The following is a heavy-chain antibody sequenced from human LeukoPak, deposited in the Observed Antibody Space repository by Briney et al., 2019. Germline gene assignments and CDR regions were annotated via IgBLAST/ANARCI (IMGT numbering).Heavy chain of an antibody. V-gene: IGHV3-23*01. CDR2: ISGSGGST. CDR1: GFTFSSYA. D-gene: IGHD1-26*01. CDR3: ARINVGHYYYYMDV. Sequence: GGSLRLSCAASGFTFSSYAMSWVRQAPGKGLEWVSAISGSGGSTYYADSVKGRFTISRDNSKNTLYLQMNSLRAEDTAVYYCARINVGHYYYYMDVWGKGTTVTISS. J-gene: IGHJ6*03.